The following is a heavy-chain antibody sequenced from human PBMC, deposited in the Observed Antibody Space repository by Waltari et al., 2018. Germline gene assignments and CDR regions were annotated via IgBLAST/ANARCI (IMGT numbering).Heavy chain of an antibody. CDR3: ARYSSSWYGNFDY. Sequence: QVQLQQWGAGLLKPSETLSLTCAVYGGSFSGYYWSWFRQPPGKGLEWIGEINHSGSTNYNPSLKSRVTISVDTSKNQFSLKLSSVTAADTAVYYCARYSSSWYGNFDYWGQGTLVTVSS. CDR2: INHSGST. CDR1: GGSFSGYY. V-gene: IGHV4-34*01. J-gene: IGHJ4*02. D-gene: IGHD6-13*01.